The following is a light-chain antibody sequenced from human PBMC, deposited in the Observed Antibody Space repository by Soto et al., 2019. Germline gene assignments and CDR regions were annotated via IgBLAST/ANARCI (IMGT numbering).Light chain of an antibody. CDR2: DVS. CDR1: QDIRGA. CDR3: QQFNSYPIT. Sequence: AIQVTQSPSSLSASVGDRVTITCRASQDIRGALAWYQQKPGKAPRLLIFDVSTLETGVPSRFSGGVSVTDFTLTISSLQPEDFGTYYCQQFNSYPITFGHGTRLQIK. V-gene: IGKV1-13*02. J-gene: IGKJ5*01.